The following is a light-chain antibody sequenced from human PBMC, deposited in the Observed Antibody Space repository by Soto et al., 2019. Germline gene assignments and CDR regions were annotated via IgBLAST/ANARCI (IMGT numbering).Light chain of an antibody. V-gene: IGKV3-20*01. J-gene: IGKJ1*01. CDR3: QQYGSSPPT. Sequence: EIVLTQSPGTLSLSPGERASLSCRASQSVSSSYLAWYQQIPGQAPRLLINDASRRATGIPDRFSGSGSGTDFTLTIRRLEPEDFALYYCQQYGSSPPTFGQGTKVEIK. CDR2: DAS. CDR1: QSVSSSY.